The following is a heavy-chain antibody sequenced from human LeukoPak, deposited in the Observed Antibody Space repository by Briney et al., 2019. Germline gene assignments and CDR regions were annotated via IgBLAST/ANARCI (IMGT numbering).Heavy chain of an antibody. CDR1: GFTFGDYA. D-gene: IGHD6-19*01. Sequence: GGSLILSCTASGFTFGDYAMSWVRQAPGKGLEWVGFIRSKAYGGTTEYAASVKGRFTISRDDSKSIAYLQMNGLKTEDTAVYYCTRWDSAWYDYWGQGTLVTVSS. CDR3: TRWDSAWYDY. CDR2: IRSKAYGGTT. J-gene: IGHJ4*02. V-gene: IGHV3-49*04.